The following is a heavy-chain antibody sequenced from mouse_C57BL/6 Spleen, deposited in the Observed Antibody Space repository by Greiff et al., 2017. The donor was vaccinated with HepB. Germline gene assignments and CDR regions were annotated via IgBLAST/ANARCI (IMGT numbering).Heavy chain of an antibody. CDR3: AREYYDYGGAWFAY. CDR1: GFTFSDYG. Sequence: EVKLVESGGGLVKPGGSLKLSCAASGFTFSDYGMHWVRQAPEKGLEWVAYISSGSSTIYYADTVKGRFTISRDNAKNTLFLQMTSLRSEDTAMYYCAREYYDYGGAWFAYWGQGTLVTVSA. V-gene: IGHV5-17*01. CDR2: ISSGSSTI. D-gene: IGHD2-4*01. J-gene: IGHJ3*01.